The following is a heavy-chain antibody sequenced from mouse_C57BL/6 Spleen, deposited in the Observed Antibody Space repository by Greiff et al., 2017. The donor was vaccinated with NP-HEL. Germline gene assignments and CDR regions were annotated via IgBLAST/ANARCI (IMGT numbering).Heavy chain of an antibody. CDR1: GYTFTSYW. J-gene: IGHJ3*01. Sequence: QVQLQQPGAELVRPGTSVKLSCKASGYTFTSYWMHWVKQRPGQGLEWIGVIDPSDSYTNYNQKFKGKATLTVDTSSSTAYMQLSSLTSEDSAVYYCARGGSGSSYGLFAYWGQGTLVTVSA. D-gene: IGHD1-1*01. V-gene: IGHV1-59*01. CDR3: ARGGSGSSYGLFAY. CDR2: IDPSDSYT.